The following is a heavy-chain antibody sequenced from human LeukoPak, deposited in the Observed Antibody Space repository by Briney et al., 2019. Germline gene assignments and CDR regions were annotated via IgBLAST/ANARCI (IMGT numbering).Heavy chain of an antibody. Sequence: SDTLSLTCAVSGYSISSNHWWGWIRQPPGKGLEWSGYIFYAGSTSYNPSLKSRVTMSVDTSKNQFSLRLSSVTAVDTAVYYCARIGPILGAAWVDYWGQGTLVSVSS. V-gene: IGHV4-28*01. CDR3: ARIGPILGAAWVDY. D-gene: IGHD3-3*02. CDR1: GYSISSNHW. CDR2: IFYAGST. J-gene: IGHJ4*02.